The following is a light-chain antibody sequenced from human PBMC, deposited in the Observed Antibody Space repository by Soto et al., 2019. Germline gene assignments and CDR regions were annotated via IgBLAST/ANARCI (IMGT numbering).Light chain of an antibody. Sequence: EIVMTQSPATLSASPGERATLSCRASQSVRTNLAWYQQKPGQAPRLLIYDASTMATGIPARFSGSGSGTEFTLTINSLQSEDFAIYYCQQYGGSPRITFGQGTRLEIK. CDR1: QSVRTN. V-gene: IGKV3-15*01. CDR2: DAS. CDR3: QQYGGSPRIT. J-gene: IGKJ5*01.